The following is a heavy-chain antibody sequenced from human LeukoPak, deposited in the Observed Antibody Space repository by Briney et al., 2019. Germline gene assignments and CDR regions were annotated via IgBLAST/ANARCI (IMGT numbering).Heavy chain of an antibody. V-gene: IGHV3-21*01. J-gene: IGHJ5*02. CDR3: ARDRAAAGVPPRRRFDP. Sequence: GGSLRLSCAASGFTFSSYSMNWVRQAPGKGLEWVSSISSSCYIYYADSVKGRFTISRDNAKNSLYLQMNSLRAEDTAVYYCARDRAAAGVPPRRRFDPWGRGTLVTVSS. CDR1: GFTFSSYS. CDR2: ISSSCYI. D-gene: IGHD6-13*01.